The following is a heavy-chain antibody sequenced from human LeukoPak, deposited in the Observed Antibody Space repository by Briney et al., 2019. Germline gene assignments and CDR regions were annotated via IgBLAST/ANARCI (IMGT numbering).Heavy chain of an antibody. Sequence: GGSLRLSYAASGFTFSTYSMNWVRRAPGKGLEWVSSMSSGSSFIYYADSVKGRFTISRDNAKNSLYLQMNSLRAEDTAVYYCAGSDTTGYTPREWDYWYFDLWGRGTLVTVSS. CDR3: AGSDTTGYTPREWDYWYFDL. CDR1: GFTFSTYS. V-gene: IGHV3-21*01. CDR2: MSSGSSFI. J-gene: IGHJ2*01. D-gene: IGHD1-1*01.